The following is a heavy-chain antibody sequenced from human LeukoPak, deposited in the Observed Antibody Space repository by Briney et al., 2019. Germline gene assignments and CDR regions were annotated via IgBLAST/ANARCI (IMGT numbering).Heavy chain of an antibody. D-gene: IGHD5-24*01. CDR1: GGTFSSYA. J-gene: IGHJ4*02. V-gene: IGHV1-69*06. CDR2: ITPIFGTA. Sequence: SVKVSCKASGGTFSSYAISWVRQAPGQGLEWMGGITPIFGTANYAQKFQGRVTITADKSTSTAYMELSSLRSEDTAVYYCARDPNGYNFYFDYWGQGTLVTVSS. CDR3: ARDPNGYNFYFDY.